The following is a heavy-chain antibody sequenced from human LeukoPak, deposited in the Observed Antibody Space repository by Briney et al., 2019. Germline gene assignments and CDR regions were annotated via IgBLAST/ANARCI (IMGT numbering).Heavy chain of an antibody. CDR2: ISYDGSNK. CDR3: ARHLYDYVWGSYRYEPVVDY. J-gene: IGHJ4*02. Sequence: GGSLRLSCAASGFTFSSYAMHWVRQAPGKGLEWVAVISYDGSNKYYADSVKGRFTISRDNSKNTLYLQMNSLRAEDTAVYYCARHLYDYVWGSYRYEPVVDYWGQGTLVTVSS. D-gene: IGHD3-16*02. V-gene: IGHV3-30-3*01. CDR1: GFTFSSYA.